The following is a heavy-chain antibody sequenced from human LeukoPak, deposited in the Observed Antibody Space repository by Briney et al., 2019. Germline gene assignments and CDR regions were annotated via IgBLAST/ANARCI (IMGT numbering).Heavy chain of an antibody. D-gene: IGHD4-11*01. Sequence: GGSLRLSCAASGFTFSSYWMSWVRQAPGKGLEWVSFVSGSGDSTYYADSVKGRFTISRDNSKNTLYLQMSSPRAEDTAVYYCAKGGTVTTDHWGQGTLVTVSS. CDR3: AKGGTVTTDH. V-gene: IGHV3-23*01. CDR1: GFTFSSYW. J-gene: IGHJ4*02. CDR2: VSGSGDST.